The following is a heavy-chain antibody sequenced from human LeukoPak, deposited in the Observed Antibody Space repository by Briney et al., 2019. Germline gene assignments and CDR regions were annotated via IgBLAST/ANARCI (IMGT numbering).Heavy chain of an antibody. D-gene: IGHD3-10*01. CDR1: GYTFTSYA. CDR2: INAGNGNT. V-gene: IGHV1-3*01. CDR3: ASNYYGSGSPLV. Sequence: ASVKVSCKASGYTFTSYAMHWVRQAPGQRLEWMGWINAGNGNTKYSQKFQGRVTITRDTSASTAYMELSSLRSEDTDVYYCASNYYGSGSPLVWGQGTLVTVSS. J-gene: IGHJ4*02.